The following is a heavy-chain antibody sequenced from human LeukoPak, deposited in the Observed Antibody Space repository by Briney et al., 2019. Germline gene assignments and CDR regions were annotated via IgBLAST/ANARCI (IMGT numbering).Heavy chain of an antibody. V-gene: IGHV3-7*01. CDR3: ARELLRYFAVGYMDV. D-gene: IGHD3-9*01. Sequence: PGGSLRLSCAASGFTFSSYWMSWVRQAPGKGLEWVADIKQDGSEKYYVDSVKGRFTISRDNAKNSLYLQMNSLRAEDTAVYYCARELLRYFAVGYMDVWGKGTTVTVSS. CDR2: IKQDGSEK. J-gene: IGHJ6*03. CDR1: GFTFSSYW.